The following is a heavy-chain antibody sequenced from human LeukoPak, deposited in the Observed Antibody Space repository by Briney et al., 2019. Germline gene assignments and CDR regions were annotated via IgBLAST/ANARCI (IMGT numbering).Heavy chain of an antibody. Sequence: GGSLRLSCTVSGFTVSSNYMSWVRQAPGKGLEWVSVIYSGGSTYYADSVKGRFTISRDNSKNTLYLQMNSLRAEDTAVYYCARGGYSYDFDYWGQGTLVTVSS. CDR1: GFTVSSNY. CDR3: ARGGYSYDFDY. J-gene: IGHJ4*02. D-gene: IGHD5-18*01. CDR2: IYSGGST. V-gene: IGHV3-53*01.